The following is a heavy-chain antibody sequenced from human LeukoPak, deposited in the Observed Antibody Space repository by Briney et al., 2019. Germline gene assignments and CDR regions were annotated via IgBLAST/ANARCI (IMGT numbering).Heavy chain of an antibody. CDR2: IWYDGSNK. Sequence: GGSLRLSCAASGFTFSSYGMHWVRQAPGKGLEWVAVIWYDGSNKYYADSVKGRFTISRDNSKNTLYLQMNSLRAEDTALYYCARDRGYDFWSGPDYWGQGTLVTVSS. CDR3: ARDRGYDFWSGPDY. CDR1: GFTFSSYG. V-gene: IGHV3-33*01. J-gene: IGHJ4*02. D-gene: IGHD3-3*01.